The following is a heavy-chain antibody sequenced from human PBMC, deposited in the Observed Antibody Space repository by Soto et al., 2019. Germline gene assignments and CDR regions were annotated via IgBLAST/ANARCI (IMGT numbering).Heavy chain of an antibody. CDR2: IKSKTDGGTT. CDR3: TTGHSSSWYFNYYYMDV. D-gene: IGHD6-13*01. J-gene: IGHJ6*03. Sequence: PGRPNRHRYSASGLNISNAGSSWVSQTTGKGLEWVGRIKSKTDGGTTDYAAPVKGRFTISRDDSKNTLYLQMNSLKTEDTAVYYCTTGHSSSWYFNYYYMDVWGKGTTVTVSS. CDR1: GLNISNAG. V-gene: IGHV3-15*01.